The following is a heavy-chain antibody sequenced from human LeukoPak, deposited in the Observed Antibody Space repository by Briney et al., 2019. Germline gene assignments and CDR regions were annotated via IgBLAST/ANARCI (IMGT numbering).Heavy chain of an antibody. CDR1: GGSFSGYY. J-gene: IGHJ4*02. CDR3: ASLMATGGRAYFDY. D-gene: IGHD5-24*01. CDR2: IYYSGST. V-gene: IGHV4-34*01. Sequence: SETLSLTCAVYGGSFSGYYWSWIRQPPGKGLEWIGSIYYSGSTYYNPSLKSRVTISVDTSKNQFSLKLSSVTAADTAVYYCASLMATGGRAYFDYWGQGTLVTVSS.